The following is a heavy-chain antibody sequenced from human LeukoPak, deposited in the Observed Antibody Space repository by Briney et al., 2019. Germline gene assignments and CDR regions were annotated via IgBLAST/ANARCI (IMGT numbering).Heavy chain of an antibody. Sequence: GRSLRLSCAASAFTFHDYAMHWVRQAPGKGLEWVSGISGSGGSTYYADSVKGRFTISRDNSKNTLYLQMNSLRAEDTAVYYCARVDVGSGSLLEYWGQGTLVTVSS. CDR2: ISGSGGST. V-gene: IGHV3-23*01. CDR3: ARVDVGSGSLLEY. CDR1: AFTFHDYA. J-gene: IGHJ4*02. D-gene: IGHD3-10*01.